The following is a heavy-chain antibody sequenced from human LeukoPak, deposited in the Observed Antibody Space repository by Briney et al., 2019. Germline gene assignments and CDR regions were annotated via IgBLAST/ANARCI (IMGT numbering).Heavy chain of an antibody. CDR1: GYTFTSYG. Sequence: ASVKVSCKASGYTFTSYGISWVRQAPGQGLEWMGWISAYNGITNYAQKLQGRVTMTTDTSTSTAYMELRSLRSDDTAVYYCARIAYDSLWGPFDYWGQGTLVTVSS. CDR2: ISAYNGIT. D-gene: IGHD3-16*01. J-gene: IGHJ4*02. V-gene: IGHV1-18*01. CDR3: ARIAYDSLWGPFDY.